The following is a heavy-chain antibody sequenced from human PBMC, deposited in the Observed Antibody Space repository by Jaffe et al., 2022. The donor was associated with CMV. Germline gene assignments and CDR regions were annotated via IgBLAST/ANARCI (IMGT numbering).Heavy chain of an antibody. D-gene: IGHD1-1*01. CDR1: GFSFSGYG. J-gene: IGHJ4*02. CDR3: AKDPAQLWPNLDH. CDR2: ISFRDGSNQ. Sequence: QVQLVESGGGVVQPGTSLRLSCAASGFSFSGYGMHWVRQAPGKGLEWVALISFRDGSNQWYADSVKGRFTISRDNSKNTLYLQMNSLRPEDTAVYYCAKDPAQLWPNLDHWGQGTLVTVSS. V-gene: IGHV3-30*18.